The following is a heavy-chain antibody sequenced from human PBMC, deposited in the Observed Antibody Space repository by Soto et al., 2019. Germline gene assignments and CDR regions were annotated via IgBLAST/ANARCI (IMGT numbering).Heavy chain of an antibody. Sequence: QVQLQESGPGLVKPSQTLSLTCTVSGGSISSGGYYWSWIRQHPGKGLEWIGYIYYSGSTYYNPSLKSLVTISVDTSKNQFSLKLSSVTAADTAVYYCARSVSNYYDSSGYPFDYWGQGTLVTVSS. J-gene: IGHJ4*02. CDR3: ARSVSNYYDSSGYPFDY. CDR1: GGSISSGGYY. CDR2: IYYSGST. V-gene: IGHV4-31*01. D-gene: IGHD3-22*01.